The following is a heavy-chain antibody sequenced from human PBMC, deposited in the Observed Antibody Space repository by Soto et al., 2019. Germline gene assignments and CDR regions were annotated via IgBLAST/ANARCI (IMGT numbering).Heavy chain of an antibody. CDR1: GYSISSGYY. J-gene: IGHJ6*02. CDR3: ARDIVATTYYYGMDV. V-gene: IGHV4-38-2*02. Sequence: PSETLSLTCAVSGYSISSGYYWGWIRQPPGKGLEWIGSIYHSGSTYYNPSLKSRVTISVDTSKNQFSLKLSSVTAADTAVHYCARDIVATTYYYGMDVWGQGTTVTVSS. D-gene: IGHD5-12*01. CDR2: IYHSGST.